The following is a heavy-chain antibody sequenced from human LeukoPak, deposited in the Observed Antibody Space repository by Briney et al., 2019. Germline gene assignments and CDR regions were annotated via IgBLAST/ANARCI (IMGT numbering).Heavy chain of an antibody. J-gene: IGHJ6*03. CDR1: GGSFSGYY. V-gene: IGHV4-34*01. D-gene: IGHD3-10*01. CDR3: ARGGSESYRNYYYMDV. CDR2: INHSGST. Sequence: PSETLSLTCAVYGGSFSGYYWSWIRQPPGKGLEWIGEINHSGSTNYNPSLKSRVTISVDTSKNQFSLNLSSVTTADTAVYYCARGGSESYRNYYYMDVWGKGTTVTVSS.